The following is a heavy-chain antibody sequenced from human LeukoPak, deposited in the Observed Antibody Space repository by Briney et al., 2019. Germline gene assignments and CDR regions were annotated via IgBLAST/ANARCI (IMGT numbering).Heavy chain of an antibody. Sequence: ASVKVSCKASGYTFTNYAFSWVRQAPGQGLEWMGWINTNNGNTNYVKRLQGRVTMTTDTSTTTAYMELRSLISNDTAVYYCAREREETYGSGSYTFDHWGQGTLVTVSS. J-gene: IGHJ4*02. CDR3: AREREETYGSGSYTFDH. V-gene: IGHV1-18*01. CDR2: INTNNGNT. D-gene: IGHD3-10*01. CDR1: GYTFTNYA.